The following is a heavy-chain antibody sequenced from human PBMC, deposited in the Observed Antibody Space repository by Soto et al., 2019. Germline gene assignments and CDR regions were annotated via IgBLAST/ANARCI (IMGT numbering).Heavy chain of an antibody. CDR3: ARDKVVVTAIRSYYGMDV. CDR2: IIPILGIA. J-gene: IGHJ6*02. V-gene: IGHV1-69*08. Sequence: QVQLVQSGAEVKKPGSSVKVSCKASGGTFSSYTISWVRQAPGQGLEWMGRIIPILGIANYAQKFQGRVTITADXXTXTXXMELSSLRSEDTAVYYCARDKVVVTAIRSYYGMDVWGQGTTVTVSS. CDR1: GGTFSSYT. D-gene: IGHD2-21*02.